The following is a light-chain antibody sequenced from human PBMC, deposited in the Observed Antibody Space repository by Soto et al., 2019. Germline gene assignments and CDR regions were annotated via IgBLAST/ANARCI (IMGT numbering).Light chain of an antibody. V-gene: IGKV1-5*03. Sequence: DIQMTQSPSTLSASIGDRVTITGRASQSISSWLAWYQQKPGKAPKFLIHKVSTLVSGVPSRFSGSGSGTEFTLTISSLQPDDFATYFCQEYYTYPWTFGQGTKVDIK. J-gene: IGKJ1*01. CDR1: QSISSW. CDR3: QEYYTYPWT. CDR2: KVS.